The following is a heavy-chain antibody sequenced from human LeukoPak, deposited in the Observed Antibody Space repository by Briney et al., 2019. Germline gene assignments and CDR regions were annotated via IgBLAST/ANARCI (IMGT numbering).Heavy chain of an antibody. Sequence: GRSLRLSCAASGFTFSSYAMHWVRQAPGKGLEWVAVISYDGSNKYYADSVKGRFTISRDNSKNTLYLQMNSLRAEDTAVYYCAREIVVPAATYYYYGMDVWGQGTTVTVSS. D-gene: IGHD2-2*01. CDR1: GFTFSSYA. CDR2: ISYDGSNK. V-gene: IGHV3-30-3*01. CDR3: AREIVVPAATYYYYGMDV. J-gene: IGHJ6*02.